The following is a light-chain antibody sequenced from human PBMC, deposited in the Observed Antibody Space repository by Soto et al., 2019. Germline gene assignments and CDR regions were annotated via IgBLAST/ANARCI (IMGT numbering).Light chain of an antibody. J-gene: IGKJ1*01. CDR3: QQYNNWPPRGT. V-gene: IGKV3-15*01. CDR2: GAS. Sequence: EIVMTQSPATLSVSPGERATLSCRASQSVSSNLAWYQQKPGQAPRLLIYGASTRATGIPARFSGSGSGTAVTMTITSLQSEDFAVYYCQQYNNWPPRGTFGQGAKVEIK. CDR1: QSVSSN.